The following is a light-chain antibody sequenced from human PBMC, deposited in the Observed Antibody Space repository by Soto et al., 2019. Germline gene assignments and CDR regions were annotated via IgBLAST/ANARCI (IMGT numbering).Light chain of an antibody. J-gene: IGKJ1*01. CDR2: GAS. CDR3: QQYNNWPRGT. CDR1: QSVSSN. V-gene: IGKV3-15*01. Sequence: EIVLTQSPVTLSLSPGERATLSCRASQSVSSNLAWYQQKPGQAPRLLIYGASTRATGIPARFSGSGSGTEFTLTISSLQSEDFAVYYCQQYNNWPRGTFGQGTKVDIK.